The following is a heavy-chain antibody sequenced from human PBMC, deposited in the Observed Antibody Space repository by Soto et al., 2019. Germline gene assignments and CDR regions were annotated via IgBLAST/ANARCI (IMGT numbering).Heavy chain of an antibody. D-gene: IGHD2-21*02. Sequence: QVQLVQSGAEVKKPGASVKVSCKASGYTFTSYDISWVRQAPGQGLEWMGGIIPIFGTANYAQKFQGRVTITADESTSTAYMELSSLRSEDTAVYYCARGAAYCGGDCYSWYFDLWGRGTLVTVSS. CDR2: IIPIFGTA. CDR3: ARGAAYCGGDCYSWYFDL. CDR1: GYTFTSYD. V-gene: IGHV1-69*01. J-gene: IGHJ2*01.